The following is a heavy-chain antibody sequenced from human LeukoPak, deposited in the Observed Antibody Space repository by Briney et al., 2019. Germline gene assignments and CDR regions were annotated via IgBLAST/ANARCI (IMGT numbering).Heavy chain of an antibody. D-gene: IGHD5-24*01. CDR2: IKQDGSEK. Sequence: GGSLRLSCAASGFTFSSYWMSWVRQAPGKGLEWVANIKQDGSEKYYVDSVKGRFTISRDNAENSLYLQMNSLRAEDTAVYYCARDKSRDGYMYYFDYWGQGTLVTVSS. CDR1: GFTFSSYW. V-gene: IGHV3-7*01. J-gene: IGHJ4*02. CDR3: ARDKSRDGYMYYFDY.